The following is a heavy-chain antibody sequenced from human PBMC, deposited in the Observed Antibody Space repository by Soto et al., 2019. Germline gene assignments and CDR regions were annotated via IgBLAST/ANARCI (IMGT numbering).Heavy chain of an antibody. CDR1: GFTFSSYW. J-gene: IGHJ3*02. D-gene: IGHD3-22*01. CDR3: AREDDSSGPRAFDI. V-gene: IGHV3-7*03. Sequence: GVSLRLSCAASGFTFSSYWMSWVRQAPGKGLEWVANIKQDGSEKNYVDTVKGRFTISRDNAKNSLYLQMNSLRAEDTAVYYCAREDDSSGPRAFDIWGQGTMVTVSS. CDR2: IKQDGSEK.